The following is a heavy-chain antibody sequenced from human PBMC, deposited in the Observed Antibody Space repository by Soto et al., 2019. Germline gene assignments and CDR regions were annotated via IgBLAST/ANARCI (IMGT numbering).Heavy chain of an antibody. Sequence: GGSLRLSCAASGFTFSSYAMHWVRQAPGKGLEWVAVISYDGSNKYYADSVKGRFTISRDNSKNTLYLQMNSLRAEDTAVYYCARDRRCGGSSGPWAFDIWGQGTMVTVSS. J-gene: IGHJ3*02. V-gene: IGHV3-30-3*01. CDR1: GFTFSSYA. D-gene: IGHD1-26*01. CDR2: ISYDGSNK. CDR3: ARDRRCGGSSGPWAFDI.